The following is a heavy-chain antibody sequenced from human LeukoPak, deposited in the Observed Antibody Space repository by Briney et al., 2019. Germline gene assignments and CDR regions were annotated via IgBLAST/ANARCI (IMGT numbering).Heavy chain of an antibody. CDR1: GGSIGSGSYY. V-gene: IGHV4-61*02. CDR2: IYTSGST. Sequence: SETLSLTCTVSGGSIGSGSYYWSWIRQPAGKGLEWIGRIYTSGSTNYNPSLKSRVTISVDTSKIQFSLKLSSVTAADTAIYYCARSGLTYYYDSSGYYYLGYWGQGTLVTVSS. D-gene: IGHD3-22*01. CDR3: ARSGLTYYYDSSGYYYLGY. J-gene: IGHJ4*02.